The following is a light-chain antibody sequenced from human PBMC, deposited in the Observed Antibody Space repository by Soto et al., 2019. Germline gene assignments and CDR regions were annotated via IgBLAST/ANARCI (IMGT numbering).Light chain of an antibody. CDR3: QQHINWPLT. J-gene: IGKJ4*01. CDR1: QSVSSY. CDR2: DAS. V-gene: IGKV3-11*01. Sequence: EIVLTQSPATLSLSPGERATLSCRASQSVSSYLAWYQQKPGQAPRLLIYDASNRATGVPARFSGSGSGTDFTLTISSLKPEDFAVYYCQQHINWPLTFGGGTKVEIK.